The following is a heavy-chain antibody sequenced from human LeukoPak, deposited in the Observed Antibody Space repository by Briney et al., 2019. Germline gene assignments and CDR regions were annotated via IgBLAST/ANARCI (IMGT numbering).Heavy chain of an antibody. CDR2: IIPIFGTA. CDR3: ARGRPGLLRFLEWSQNWFDP. D-gene: IGHD3-3*01. Sequence: ASVKVSCKASGGTFSSYAISWVRQAPGQGLEWMGGIIPIFGTANYAQKFQGRVTITADESTSTAYMELSGLRSEDTAVYYCARGRPGLLRFLEWSQNWFDPWGQGTLVTVSS. V-gene: IGHV1-69*13. J-gene: IGHJ5*02. CDR1: GGTFSSYA.